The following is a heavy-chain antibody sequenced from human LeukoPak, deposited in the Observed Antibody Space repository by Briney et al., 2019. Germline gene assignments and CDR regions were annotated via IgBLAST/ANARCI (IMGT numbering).Heavy chain of an antibody. V-gene: IGHV3-20*04. J-gene: IGHJ4*02. CDR1: GFNNADYG. D-gene: IGHD2-15*01. CDR3: ARDLSATWYSLAY. Sequence: GGSLRLSCVGAGFNNADYGMSWVRQAPGKGPEWVSGIDWSGEASEYADSVKGRLTISRDNAKNSLYLQMNTLRPEDTGLYYCARDLSATWYSLAYWGQGTLVTVSS. CDR2: IDWSGEAS.